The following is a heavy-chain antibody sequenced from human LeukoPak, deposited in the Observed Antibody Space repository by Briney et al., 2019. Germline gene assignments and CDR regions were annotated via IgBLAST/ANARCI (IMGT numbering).Heavy chain of an antibody. J-gene: IGHJ4*02. D-gene: IGHD1-26*01. Sequence: GGSLRLSCAASGFTFSSYAMSWVRQAPGKGLEWVSTISGSGASTYYADSVKGRFTISRDNSKNTLHLQMNSLRAEDTAVYYCAKSRIVLIHYFDYWGQGTLVTVSS. CDR3: AKSRIVLIHYFDY. CDR2: ISGSGAST. CDR1: GFTFSSYA. V-gene: IGHV3-23*01.